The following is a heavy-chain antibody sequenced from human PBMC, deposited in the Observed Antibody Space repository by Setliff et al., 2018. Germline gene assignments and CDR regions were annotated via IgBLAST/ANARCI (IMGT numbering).Heavy chain of an antibody. V-gene: IGHV4-4*09. CDR3: AHSTTFDLHHDY. CDR2: IFTSGST. J-gene: IGHJ4*02. D-gene: IGHD3-9*01. Sequence: PSETLSLTCRVSGGSVSTFYWTWIRQPPGKGLEWIGYIFTSGSTQYNPSLKSRATISRDTSSNQFSLKLFSATAADTAVYYCAHSTTFDLHHDYWGQGALVTVSS. CDR1: GGSVSTFY.